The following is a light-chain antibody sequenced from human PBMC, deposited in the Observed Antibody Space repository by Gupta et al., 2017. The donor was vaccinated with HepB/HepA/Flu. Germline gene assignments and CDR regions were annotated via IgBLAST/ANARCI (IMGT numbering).Light chain of an antibody. CDR2: DAS. J-gene: IGKJ2*04. V-gene: IGKV1-33*01. Sequence: DIQMTKSPSSLSASVGDRVTITCQASQDISNYLNWYQQKPGKAPKLLIYDASNLETGVPSRFSGRGSGTDFTLTISSLQPEDTAKYYCQQYDNLMCSFGQGTKLEIK. CDR1: QDISNY. CDR3: QQYDNLMCS.